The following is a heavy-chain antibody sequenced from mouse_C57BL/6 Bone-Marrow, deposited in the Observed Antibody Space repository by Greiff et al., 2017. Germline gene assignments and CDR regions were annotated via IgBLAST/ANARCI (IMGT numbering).Heavy chain of an antibody. CDR1: GFTFSSYA. J-gene: IGHJ3*01. Sequence: EVMLVESGGGLVKPGGSLKLSCAASGFTFSSYAMSWVRQTPEKRLEWVATISDGGSYTYYPDNVKGRFTISRDNAKNNLYLQMSHLKSEDTAMYYCARDGGWLLPYWFAYWGQGTLVTVSA. D-gene: IGHD2-3*01. CDR2: ISDGGSYT. V-gene: IGHV5-4*01. CDR3: ARDGGWLLPYWFAY.